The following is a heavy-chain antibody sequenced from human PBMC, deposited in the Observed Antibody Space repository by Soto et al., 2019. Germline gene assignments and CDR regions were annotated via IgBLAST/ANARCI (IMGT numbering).Heavy chain of an antibody. CDR3: AALGGTADPALDY. CDR2: IVVGSGNT. CDR1: GFTFTSSA. J-gene: IGHJ4*02. V-gene: IGHV1-58*01. Sequence: ASVKVSCKASGFTFTSSAVQWVRQARGQRLEWIGWIVVGSGNTNYAQKFQERVTITRDMSTSTAYMELSSLRSEDTAVYYCAALGGTADPALDYWGQGTLVTVSS. D-gene: IGHD1-7*01.